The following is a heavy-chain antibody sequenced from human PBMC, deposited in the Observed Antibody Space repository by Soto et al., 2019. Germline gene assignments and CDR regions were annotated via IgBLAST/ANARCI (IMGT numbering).Heavy chain of an antibody. D-gene: IGHD3-16*01. CDR2: IRAYNGNT. V-gene: IGHV1-18*01. CDR3: ARGGTPIDC. CDR1: GYTFTNFG. Sequence: QVQLVQSGDEVKKPGASVKVSCKASGYTFTNFGISWVRQAPGQGLEWMGWIRAYNGNTNDEQNVQGRGTMTTDTTTSTAYMGLRSLRSDNTAVDYCARGGTPIDCWGQGTLVTVSS. J-gene: IGHJ4*02.